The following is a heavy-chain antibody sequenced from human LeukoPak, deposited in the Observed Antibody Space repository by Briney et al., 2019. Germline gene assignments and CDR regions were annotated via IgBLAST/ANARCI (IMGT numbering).Heavy chain of an antibody. CDR3: ARDYSNHNGLVDY. D-gene: IGHD4-11*01. CDR1: GFTFSSYS. J-gene: IGHJ4*02. Sequence: GGSLRLSCAASGFTFSSYSMNWVRQAPGKGLEWVSSISSSSSYIYYADSVKGRFTISRDNAKSSLYLQMNSLRAEDTAVYYCARDYSNHNGLVDYWGQGTLVTVSS. V-gene: IGHV3-21*01. CDR2: ISSSSSYI.